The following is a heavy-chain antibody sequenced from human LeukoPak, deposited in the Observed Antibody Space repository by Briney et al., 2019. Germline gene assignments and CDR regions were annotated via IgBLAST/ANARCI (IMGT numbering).Heavy chain of an antibody. CDR3: ARDCIGCHGFDY. CDR1: GYTFSSYG. D-gene: IGHD2-15*01. J-gene: IGHJ4*02. CDR2: VSAYTDDT. V-gene: IGHV1-18*01. Sequence: ASVKVSCKASGYTFSSYGISWVRQAPGQGLEWMGWVSAYTDDTNYVQKFQGRVTMTTDTSTSTAYMELRSLRSDDTAVYYCARDCIGCHGFDYWGQGTLVTVSS.